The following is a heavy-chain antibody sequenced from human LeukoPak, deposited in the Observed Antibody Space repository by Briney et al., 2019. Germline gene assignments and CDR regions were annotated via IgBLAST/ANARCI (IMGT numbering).Heavy chain of an antibody. J-gene: IGHJ4*02. CDR2: ISYVGSNK. V-gene: IGHV3-30*18. D-gene: IGHD6-19*01. Sequence: GGSLRLSCVASGFTFCSHSLYWVREALGKGLGWVAVISYVGSNKYYADSVRGRVTISTDNTKNTLYLQMNSLRAEDTSVYYCAKDSSGWYFDYWGQGTLVTVSS. CDR1: GFTFCSHS. CDR3: AKDSSGWYFDY.